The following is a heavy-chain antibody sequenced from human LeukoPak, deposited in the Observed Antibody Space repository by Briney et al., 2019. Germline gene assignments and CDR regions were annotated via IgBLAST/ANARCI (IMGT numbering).Heavy chain of an antibody. Sequence: SETLSLTCTVSGGSISSFYWSWIRQPPGKGLEWIGYVFDSGRTKVNPSLTSRVTLSTDTSKNQLSLRLSSVTAADTAVYYCTTIKRGDIFGYFDFWGQGILVTVSS. V-gene: IGHV4-59*01. D-gene: IGHD5-18*01. CDR2: VFDSGRT. CDR1: GGSISSFY. CDR3: TTIKRGDIFGYFDF. J-gene: IGHJ4*02.